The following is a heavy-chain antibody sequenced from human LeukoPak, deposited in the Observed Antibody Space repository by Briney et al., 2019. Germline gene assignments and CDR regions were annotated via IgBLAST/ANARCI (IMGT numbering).Heavy chain of an antibody. CDR2: IYYSGST. Sequence: PSETLSLTCTVSGGSISSYYWSWIRQPPGKGLEWIGYIYYSGSTNYNPSLKSRATISVDTSKKQFSLKLSSVTAADTAVYYCARGWTYYYASSGYDNAFDIWGQGTMVTVSS. V-gene: IGHV4-59*01. J-gene: IGHJ3*02. CDR1: GGSISSYY. CDR3: ARGWTYYYASSGYDNAFDI. D-gene: IGHD3-22*01.